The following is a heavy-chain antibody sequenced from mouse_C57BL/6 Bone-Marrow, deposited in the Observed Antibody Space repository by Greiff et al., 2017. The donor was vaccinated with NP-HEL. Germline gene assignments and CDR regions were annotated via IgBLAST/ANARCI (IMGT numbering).Heavy chain of an antibody. Sequence: EVHLVESGGDLVKPGGSLKLSCAASGFTFSSYGMSWVRQTSDKRLEWVATISSGGSYNYYPDSVKGRFPISRDNAKNTLYLQMSSLKSEDTAMYYCARPGNYYGSSWFAYWGRGTLVTVSA. V-gene: IGHV5-6*01. CDR1: GFTFSSYG. J-gene: IGHJ3*01. D-gene: IGHD1-1*01. CDR2: ISSGGSYN. CDR3: ARPGNYYGSSWFAY.